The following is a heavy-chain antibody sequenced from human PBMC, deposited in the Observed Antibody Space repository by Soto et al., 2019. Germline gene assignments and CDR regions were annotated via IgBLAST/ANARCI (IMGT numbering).Heavy chain of an antibody. V-gene: IGHV3-30-3*01. CDR2: ISYDGSNK. CDR1: GFTFSSYA. D-gene: IGHD6-13*01. CDR3: ARDKDRQQLAPGY. J-gene: IGHJ4*02. Sequence: PGGSLRLSCAASGFTFSSYAMHWVRQAPGKGLEWVAVISYDGSNKYYADSVKGRFTISRDNSKNTLYLQMNSLRAEDTAVYYCARDKDRQQLAPGYWGQGTLVTVSS.